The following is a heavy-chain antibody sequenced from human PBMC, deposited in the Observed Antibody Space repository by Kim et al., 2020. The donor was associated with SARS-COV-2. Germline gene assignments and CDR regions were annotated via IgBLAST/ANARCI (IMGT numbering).Heavy chain of an antibody. Sequence: GGSLRLSCAASGFTFDNYAMTWIRQAPGKGLEWVSVFYNGGGATFYADSVEGRFTISRDNSKSTLYLQLSSLRADDTATYYCAIDTGAYFDWGQGTLVTVSS. J-gene: IGHJ4*02. V-gene: IGHV3-23*03. CDR2: FYNGGGAT. CDR3: AIDTGAYFD. D-gene: IGHD2-8*02. CDR1: GFTFDNYA.